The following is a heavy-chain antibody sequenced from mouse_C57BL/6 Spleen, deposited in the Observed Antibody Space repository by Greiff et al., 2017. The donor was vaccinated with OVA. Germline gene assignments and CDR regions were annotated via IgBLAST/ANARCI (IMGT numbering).Heavy chain of an antibody. J-gene: IGHJ1*03. CDR3: ARDEVVATYWYFDV. V-gene: IGHV5-4*01. D-gene: IGHD1-1*01. CDR1: GFTFSSYA. Sequence: EVQRVESGGGLVKPGGSLKLSCAASGFTFSSYAMSWVRQTPEKRLEWVATISDGGSYTYYPDNVKGRFTISRDNAKNNLYLQMSHLKSEDTAMYYCARDEVVATYWYFDVWGTGTTVTVSS. CDR2: ISDGGSYT.